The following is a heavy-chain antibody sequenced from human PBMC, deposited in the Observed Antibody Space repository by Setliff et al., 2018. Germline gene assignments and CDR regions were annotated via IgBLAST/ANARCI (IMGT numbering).Heavy chain of an antibody. V-gene: IGHV4-39*01. CDR3: ARRDPTGYYGYSFDF. Sequence: SETLSLTCTVSGGSISSSSYYWGWIRQPPGKGLEWIGSIYYSGSTYYNPSLKSRVIISVDTSKNQVSLRLTSVSAADTAVYFCARRDPTGYYGYSFDFWGQGTLVTVSS. CDR2: IYYSGST. J-gene: IGHJ4*02. D-gene: IGHD3-9*01. CDR1: GGSISSSSYY.